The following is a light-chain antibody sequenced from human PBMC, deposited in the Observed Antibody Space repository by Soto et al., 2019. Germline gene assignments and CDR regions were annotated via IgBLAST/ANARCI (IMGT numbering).Light chain of an antibody. Sequence: VLTQSPGTLSLSPGERATISCRASQSINSSYLAWYQHKPGQAPRLLFCGASSRATGIPHRFSGSASGTDFTLTISRLEPEDCGVYYCQQYGGSPPYTFGQGTRLEIK. CDR3: QQYGGSPPYT. CDR2: GAS. V-gene: IGKV3-20*01. CDR1: QSINSSY. J-gene: IGKJ2*01.